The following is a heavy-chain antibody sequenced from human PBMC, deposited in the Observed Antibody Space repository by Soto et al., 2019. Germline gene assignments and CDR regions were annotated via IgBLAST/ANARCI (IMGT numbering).Heavy chain of an antibody. Sequence: GGSLRLSCAASGFTFSNYAMAWVRQAPENGLEWVSSISSSGGSAYYADSVRGRFTISRDNSKNTLYLQMNSLRAEDTDLYCCAKDYASYYYGMDVWGQGTTGTVSS. CDR3: AKDYASYYYGMDV. D-gene: IGHD2-2*01. CDR1: GFTFSNYA. V-gene: IGHV3-23*01. CDR2: ISSSGGSA. J-gene: IGHJ6*02.